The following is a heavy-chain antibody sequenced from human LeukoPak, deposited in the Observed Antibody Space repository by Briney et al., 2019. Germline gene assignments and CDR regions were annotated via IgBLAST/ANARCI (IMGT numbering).Heavy chain of an antibody. D-gene: IGHD1-26*01. CDR2: IYSSGST. Sequence: GGSLRLSCAASGFTVSSNYMSWVRQAPGKGLEWVSVIYSSGSTYYADSVKGRFTISRDNSKNTLYLQMNSLRAEDTAVYYCARREPSGRYYINWGEGTLVTVSS. CDR3: ARREPSGRYYIN. J-gene: IGHJ4*02. V-gene: IGHV3-53*01. CDR1: GFTVSSNY.